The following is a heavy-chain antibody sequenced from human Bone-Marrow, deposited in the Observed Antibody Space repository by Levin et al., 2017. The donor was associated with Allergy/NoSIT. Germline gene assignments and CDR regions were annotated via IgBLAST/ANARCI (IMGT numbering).Heavy chain of an antibody. V-gene: IGHV2-5*01. CDR1: SLTTTGVG. J-gene: IGHJ4*02. CDR3: THTTLTADY. D-gene: IGHD3-16*01. Sequence: SLTTTGVGVGWIRQPPGKAPEWLALINWNDEKDYSPSLESRLTITKDTSKNQVVLTMTNMDPADTATYFCTHTTLTADYWGQGALVTVSS. CDR2: INWNDEK.